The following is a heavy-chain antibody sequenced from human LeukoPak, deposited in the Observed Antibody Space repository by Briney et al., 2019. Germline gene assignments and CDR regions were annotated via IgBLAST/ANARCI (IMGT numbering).Heavy chain of an antibody. Sequence: ASVKVSYTASGYTFTGYYMHWVRQAPGQGLEWMGWINPNSGGTNYAQKFQGRVTITRDTSISTAYMELSRLRSDDTAVYYCARDSGSYPSEYYFDYWGQGTLVTVSS. D-gene: IGHD1-26*01. CDR2: INPNSGGT. J-gene: IGHJ4*02. V-gene: IGHV1-2*02. CDR1: GYTFTGYY. CDR3: ARDSGSYPSEYYFDY.